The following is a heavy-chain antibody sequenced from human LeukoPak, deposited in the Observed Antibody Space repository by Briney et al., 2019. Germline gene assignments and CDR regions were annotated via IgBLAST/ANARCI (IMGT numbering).Heavy chain of an antibody. V-gene: IGHV3-30*04. CDR3: P. Sequence: GRSLRLSCAASGFTFSSYAMHWVRQAPGKGLEWVAVISYDGSNKYYADSVKGRFTISRDNSKNTLHLQMNSLRAEDTAGWFDPWGQGTLVTVSS. CDR1: GFTFSSYA. CDR2: ISYDGSNK. J-gene: IGHJ5*02.